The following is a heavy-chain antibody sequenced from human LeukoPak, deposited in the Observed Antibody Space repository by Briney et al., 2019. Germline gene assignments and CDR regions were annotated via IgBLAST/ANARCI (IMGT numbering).Heavy chain of an antibody. CDR3: AGRQANGGNYIDH. V-gene: IGHV4-59*08. Sequence: PSETLSLTCTVSGPSISLYYWSWVRQPPGQGLEWLGYIYYNGNTIYSDSLRRRVRMSADTSKNQYSLNLTSVTAADTARYFCAGRQANGGNYIDHWGQGILVTVPS. CDR1: GPSISLYY. CDR2: IYYNGNT. D-gene: IGHD4-23*01. J-gene: IGHJ4*02.